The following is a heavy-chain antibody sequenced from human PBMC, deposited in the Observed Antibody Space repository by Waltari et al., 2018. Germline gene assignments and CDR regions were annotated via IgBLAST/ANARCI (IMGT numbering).Heavy chain of an antibody. V-gene: IGHV1-46*01. CDR1: GYTFTSYY. CDR3: ARSRILTGYFPNEEFDN. CDR2: NNPGVVST. Sequence: QVQLVQSGAEVKKPGASVRLSCKASGYTFTSYYINWVRQAPGQGPEWMGVNNPGVVSTIYAQKYKGRVTMSRDTSTSTVYMELSSLRSEDTAVYYCARSRILTGYFPNEEFDNWGQGTLVTVSS. D-gene: IGHD3-9*01. J-gene: IGHJ4*02.